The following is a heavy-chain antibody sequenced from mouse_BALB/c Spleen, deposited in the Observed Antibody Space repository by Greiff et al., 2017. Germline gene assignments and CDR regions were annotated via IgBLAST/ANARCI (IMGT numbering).Heavy chain of an antibody. Sequence: VQLQQPGAELVMPGASVKMSCKASGYTFTDYWMHWVKQRPGQGLEWIGAIDTSDSYTSYNQKFKGKATLTVDESSSTAYMQLSSLTSEDSAVYYCARGDRGNYGFAYWGQGTLVTVSA. CDR2: IDTSDSYT. CDR1: GYTFTDYW. CDR3: ARGDRGNYGFAY. V-gene: IGHV1-69*01. J-gene: IGHJ3*01. D-gene: IGHD2-1*01.